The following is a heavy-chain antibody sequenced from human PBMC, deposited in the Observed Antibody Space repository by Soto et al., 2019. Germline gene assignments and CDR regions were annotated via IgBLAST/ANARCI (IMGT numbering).Heavy chain of an antibody. J-gene: IGHJ6*02. CDR3: ARGNMIVVGYYYGMDV. V-gene: IGHV4-34*01. CDR2: INHSGST. Sequence: SDTLSLTCAVYGGSFRGYYWSWIRQPPGKGLEWIGEINHSGSTNYNPSLKSRVTISVDTSKNQFSLKLSSVTAADTAVYFCARGNMIVVGYYYGMDVLGQGTTVT. CDR1: GGSFRGYY. D-gene: IGHD3-22*01.